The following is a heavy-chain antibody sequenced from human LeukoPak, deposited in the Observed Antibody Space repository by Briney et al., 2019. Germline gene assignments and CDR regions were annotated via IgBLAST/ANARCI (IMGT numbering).Heavy chain of an antibody. CDR2: INHSGST. CDR1: GGSFSGYY. CDR3: AGDRDGILDY. D-gene: IGHD3-3*01. J-gene: IGHJ4*02. V-gene: IGHV4-34*01. Sequence: SETLSLTCAVYGGSFSGYYWSWLRQPPGKGLEWIGEINHSGSTNYNPSLKSRVTISIDMSKNQFSLKLSSGTAADTAMYYCAGDRDGILDYCGEGTLVTVSS.